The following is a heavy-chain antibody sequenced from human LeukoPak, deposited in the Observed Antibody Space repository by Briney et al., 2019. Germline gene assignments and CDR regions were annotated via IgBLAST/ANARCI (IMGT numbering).Heavy chain of an antibody. CDR1: GSSISSSSDY. V-gene: IGHV4-39*01. CDR3: AICRKFYSDSSGYCNYFDY. Sequence: PSETLSLTWSVSGSSISSSSDYWGWIRQPPGKGLEWIGSIYYSGRTYYNLSLKSRVTMSVDTSKNQFSLKLSSVTAADTAVYYCAICRKFYSDSSGYCNYFDYCGQGTLVTVSS. J-gene: IGHJ4*02. D-gene: IGHD3-22*01. CDR2: IYYSGRT.